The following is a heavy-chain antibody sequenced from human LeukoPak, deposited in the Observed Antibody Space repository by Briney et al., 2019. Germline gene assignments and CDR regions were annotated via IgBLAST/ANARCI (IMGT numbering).Heavy chain of an antibody. CDR1: GFSFGDYS. V-gene: IGHV3-11*01. D-gene: IGHD1-26*01. CDR2: ISSSGDTK. CDR3: ARVARSKAVVRATTHYLDV. J-gene: IGHJ6*03. Sequence: GGSLRLSCAASGFSFGDYSMSWIRRAPGKGPQWVSFISSSGDTKYYADSVKGRFTISRDNAKNSLYLQMNSLRAEDTAVYYCARVARSKAVVRATTHYLDVWGNGAKVIVS.